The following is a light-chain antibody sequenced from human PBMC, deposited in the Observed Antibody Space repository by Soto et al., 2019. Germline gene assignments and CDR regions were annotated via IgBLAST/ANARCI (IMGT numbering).Light chain of an antibody. CDR3: SSYAGSNNFP. Sequence: QAVVTQPPSASGSPGQSVSISCTGTSSDVGYYNFVSWYQQHPGKAPKLMIYEVTKRPSGVPDRFSGSKSGNTASLTVSGLQAEDEADYYCSSYAGSNNFPFGGGTKLTVL. CDR1: SSDVGYYNF. CDR2: EVT. J-gene: IGLJ2*01. V-gene: IGLV2-8*01.